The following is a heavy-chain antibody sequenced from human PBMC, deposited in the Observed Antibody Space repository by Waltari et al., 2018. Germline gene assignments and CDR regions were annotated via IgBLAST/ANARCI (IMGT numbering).Heavy chain of an antibody. D-gene: IGHD3-9*01. J-gene: IGHJ4*02. CDR2: IDPSASYT. Sequence: EVQLVQSGAEVKKPGESLRISCKGSGYSFTSYWISWVRQMPGKGLEWMGRIDPSASYTNYSPSFQGHVTISADKSISTAYLQWSSLKASDTAMYYCARVPTYYDILTGLSVPYYFDYWGQGTLVTVSS. CDR3: ARVPTYYDILTGLSVPYYFDY. V-gene: IGHV5-10-1*03. CDR1: GYSFTSYW.